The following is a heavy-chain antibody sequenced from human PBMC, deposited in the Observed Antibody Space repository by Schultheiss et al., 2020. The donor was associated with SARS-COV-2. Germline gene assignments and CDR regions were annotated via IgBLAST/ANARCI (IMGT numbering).Heavy chain of an antibody. Sequence: GGSLRLSCAASGFTFSNAWMSWVRQAPGKGLEWVANIKQDGSEKYYVDSVKGRFTISRDNSKNTLYLQMNSLRAEDTAVYYCAKGGWLEYWGQGTLVTVSS. CDR3: AKGGWLEY. D-gene: IGHD3-9*01. J-gene: IGHJ4*02. V-gene: IGHV3-7*03. CDR1: GFTFSNAW. CDR2: IKQDGSEK.